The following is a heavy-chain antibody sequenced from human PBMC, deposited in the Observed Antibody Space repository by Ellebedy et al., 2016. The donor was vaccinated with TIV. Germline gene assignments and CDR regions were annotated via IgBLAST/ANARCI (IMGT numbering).Heavy chain of an antibody. CDR1: GDPISGSSNY. CDR2: IYYTGSS. V-gene: IGHV4-39*01. J-gene: IGHJ1*01. D-gene: IGHD3-9*01. CDR3: ATLPTAISYFQQ. Sequence: SETLSLTXNVSGDPISGSSNYWAWVRQHPGKGLEWIASIYYTGSSFSNPSLKSRVTISVDTSRNQFSLTLKSVTAADTGVYFCATLPTAISYFQQWGQGTLVTVSS.